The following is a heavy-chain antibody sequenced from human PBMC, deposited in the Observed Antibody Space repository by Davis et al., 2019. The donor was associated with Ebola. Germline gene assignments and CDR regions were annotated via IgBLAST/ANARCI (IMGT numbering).Heavy chain of an antibody. J-gene: IGHJ5*02. Sequence: SETLSLTCTVSGGSISSYYWSWIRQPPGKGLEWIGYIYYSGSTNYNPSLKSRVTISVDTSKNQFSLKLSPVTAADTAVYYCARHDYDFWSGYYAETWFDPWGQGTLVTVSS. D-gene: IGHD3-3*01. V-gene: IGHV4-59*08. CDR3: ARHDYDFWSGYYAETWFDP. CDR2: IYYSGST. CDR1: GGSISSYY.